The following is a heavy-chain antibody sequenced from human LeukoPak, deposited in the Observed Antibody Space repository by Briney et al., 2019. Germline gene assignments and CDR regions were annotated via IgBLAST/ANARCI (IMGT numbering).Heavy chain of an antibody. CDR3: ARGYTYYDYVWGSYRPGYYFDY. V-gene: IGHV4-59*01. D-gene: IGHD3-16*02. CDR2: IYYIGST. CDR1: AASITSYS. J-gene: IGHJ4*02. Sequence: PSETLSLTCTVSAASITSYSWSWIRQPPGKGLEWVGYIYYIGSTNYHPTPKGQATISVNTSKNQFSLKLDSVAPADPPRYFCARGYTYYDYVWGSYRPGYYFDYWGQGTLVTVSS.